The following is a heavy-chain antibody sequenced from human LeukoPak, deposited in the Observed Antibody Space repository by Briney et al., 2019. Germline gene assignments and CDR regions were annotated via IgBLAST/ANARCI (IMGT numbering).Heavy chain of an antibody. CDR1: GFTFSRYP. J-gene: IGHJ4*02. V-gene: IGHV3-64D*09. D-gene: IGHD3-22*01. CDR2: ISSNGGTT. CDR3: ASTYSYDTSGYYPFDY. Sequence: GGSLRLSCSASGFTFSRYPMHWVRQAPGKGLEYVSAISSNGGTTYYADSVKGRITVSRDNSKNTLYLQLSSLRPEDTAVYYFASTYSYDTSGYYPFDYWGQGTLVIVAS.